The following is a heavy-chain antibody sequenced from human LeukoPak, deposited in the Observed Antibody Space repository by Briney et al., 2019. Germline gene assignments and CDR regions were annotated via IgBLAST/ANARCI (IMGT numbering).Heavy chain of an antibody. V-gene: IGHV4-34*01. CDR1: GGSFSGYY. CDR3: ARAEGSLRTFDY. CDR2: INHSGST. D-gene: IGHD1/OR15-1a*01. Sequence: PSETLSLTCAVYGGSFSGYYWSWIRQPPGKGLEWIGEINHSGSTNYNPSLKSRVTISVDTPKNQFSLKLSSVTAADTAVYYCARAEGSLRTFDYWGQGTLVTVSS. J-gene: IGHJ4*02.